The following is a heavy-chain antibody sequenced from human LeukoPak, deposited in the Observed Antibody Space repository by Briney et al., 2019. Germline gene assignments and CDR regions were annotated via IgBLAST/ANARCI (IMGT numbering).Heavy chain of an antibody. CDR3: ARDPQGYSSSWFDY. V-gene: IGHV3-21*01. CDR2: IRSSSSYI. CDR1: GFSFSSYT. D-gene: IGHD6-13*01. Sequence: GGSLRLSCAASGFSFSSYTMNWVRQAPGKGLEWVSSIRSSSSYIYYADSLKGRFTISRDNAKNSLYLQMNSLRAEDTAVYYCARDPQGYSSSWFDYWGQGALVTVSS. J-gene: IGHJ4*02.